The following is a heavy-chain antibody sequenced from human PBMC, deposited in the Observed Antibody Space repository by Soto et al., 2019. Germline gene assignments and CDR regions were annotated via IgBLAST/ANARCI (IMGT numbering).Heavy chain of an antibody. CDR3: ARLPIAVAGSLTDYYYYGMDV. CDR2: IYYSGST. J-gene: IGHJ6*02. V-gene: IGHV4-39*01. Sequence: TSETLSLTCTVSGGSISSSSYYWGWIRQPPGKGLEWIGSIYYSGSTYYNPSLKSRVTISVDTSKNQCYLKLSSVTAADTAVYYCARLPIAVAGSLTDYYYYGMDVWGQGTTVTVSS. D-gene: IGHD6-19*01. CDR1: GGSISSSSYY.